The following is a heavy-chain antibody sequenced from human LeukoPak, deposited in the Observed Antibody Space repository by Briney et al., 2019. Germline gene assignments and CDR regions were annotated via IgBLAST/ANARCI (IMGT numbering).Heavy chain of an antibody. CDR2: IGTAGDT. CDR1: GFTFSSYD. V-gene: IGHV3-13*01. CDR3: ARSSARLDAFDI. J-gene: IGHJ3*02. Sequence: GGSLSLSCAASGFTFSSYDMHWVRYAQGKGLEWFSAIGTAGDTYYPGSVKGRFTISRENAKNSLYLQMNSLRAGDTAVYYCARSSARLDAFDIWGQGTMVTVSS. D-gene: IGHD2-2*01.